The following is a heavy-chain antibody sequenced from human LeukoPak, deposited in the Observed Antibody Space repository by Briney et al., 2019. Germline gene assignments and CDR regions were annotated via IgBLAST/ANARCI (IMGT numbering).Heavy chain of an antibody. J-gene: IGHJ4*02. CDR2: IYYSGST. D-gene: IGHD2-15*01. Sequence: PSETLSLTCTVSGGSISSSYYWGWIRQPPGKGLEWIGSIYYSGSTYYNPSLKSRVTISVDTSKNQFSLKLSSVTAADTAVYYCARITHGTPDYWGQGTLVTVSS. V-gene: IGHV4-39*07. CDR3: ARITHGTPDY. CDR1: GGSISSSYY.